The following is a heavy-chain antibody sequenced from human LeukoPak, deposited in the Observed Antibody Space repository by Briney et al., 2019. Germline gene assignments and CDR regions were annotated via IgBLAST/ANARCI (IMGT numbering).Heavy chain of an antibody. CDR2: INHSGST. D-gene: IGHD3-16*02. CDR1: GGSFSGYY. J-gene: IGHJ3*02. Sequence: SETLSLTCAVYGGSFSGYYWSWIRQPPGKGLEWMGEINHSGSTNYNPSLKSRVTISVDTSKNQFSLKLSSVTAADTAVYYCARGMIMITFGGVIVKNAFDIWGQGTMVTVSS. CDR3: ARGMIMITFGGVIVKNAFDI. V-gene: IGHV4-34*01.